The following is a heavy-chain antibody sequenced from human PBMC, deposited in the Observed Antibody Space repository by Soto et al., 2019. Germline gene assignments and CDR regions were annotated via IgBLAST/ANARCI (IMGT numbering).Heavy chain of an antibody. CDR1: GFTFSSCA. CDR2: ISGSGDST. V-gene: IGHV3-23*01. CDR3: ARADWELGYYYYGMDV. D-gene: IGHD1-26*01. J-gene: IGHJ6*02. Sequence: PGGSLRLSCAASGFTFSSCAMSWVRQAPGKGLEWVSLISGSGDSTYYADSVKGRFTISRDNSKNILYLQMNSLRAEDTAVYYCARADWELGYYYYGMDVWGQGTTVTVSS.